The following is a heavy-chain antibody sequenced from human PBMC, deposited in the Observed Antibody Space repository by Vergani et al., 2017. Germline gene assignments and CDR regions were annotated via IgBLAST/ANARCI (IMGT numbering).Heavy chain of an antibody. D-gene: IGHD3-3*01. V-gene: IGHV3-30*18. CDR2: ISYDGSNK. J-gene: IGHJ4*02. CDR1: GFTFSSYG. CDR3: AKGVTIFGVAYFDY. Sequence: QVQLVESGGGVVQPGRSLRLSCAASGFTFSSYGMHWVRQAPGKGLEWVAVISYDGSNKYYADSVKGRFTISRDNSKNTLYLQMNSLRAEDTAVYYCAKGVTIFGVAYFDYWGQGTLVTVSS.